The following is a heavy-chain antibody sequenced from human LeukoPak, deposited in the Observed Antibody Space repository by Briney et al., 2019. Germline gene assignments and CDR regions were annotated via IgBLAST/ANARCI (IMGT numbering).Heavy chain of an antibody. J-gene: IGHJ4*02. D-gene: IGHD6-19*01. CDR3: ARGVQWLVPFDY. CDR2: INHSGST. Sequence: SETLSLTCAVYGGSFSGYYWSWIRQPPGKGREWIGEINHSGSTNYNPSLKSRVTISVDTSKNQFSLKLSSVTAADTAVYYCARGVQWLVPFDYWGQGTLVTVSS. V-gene: IGHV4-34*01. CDR1: GGSFSGYY.